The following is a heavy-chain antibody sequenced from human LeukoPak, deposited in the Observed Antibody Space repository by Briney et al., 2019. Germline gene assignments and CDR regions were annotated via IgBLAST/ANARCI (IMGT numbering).Heavy chain of an antibody. D-gene: IGHD5-18*01. J-gene: IGHJ2*01. Sequence: SETLSLTCTVSGGSISSSYWSWIRQAPGKGLEWVGYIYYSGSTYYNPSLTSRVTLSVDTPKNQFSLKLRSVTAADSALFYCAWPAYSYGPSDLWGRGTLVTVSS. CDR2: IYYSGST. CDR3: AWPAYSYGPSDL. CDR1: GGSISSSY. V-gene: IGHV4-59*08.